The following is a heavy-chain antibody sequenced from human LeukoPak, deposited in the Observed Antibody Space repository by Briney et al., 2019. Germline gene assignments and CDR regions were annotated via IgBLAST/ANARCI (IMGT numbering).Heavy chain of an antibody. D-gene: IGHD1-1*01. V-gene: IGHV4-39*07. Sequence: PSETLSLTCTVSGGSISSSSYYWGWIRQPPGKGLEWIGSIYYSGSTYYNPSLKSRVTISVDTSKNQFSLKLSSVTAADTAVYYCARDAGHQLSRRNYYAMDVWGQGTTVTVSS. CDR2: IYYSGST. CDR3: ARDAGHQLSRRNYYAMDV. CDR1: GGSISSSSYY. J-gene: IGHJ6*02.